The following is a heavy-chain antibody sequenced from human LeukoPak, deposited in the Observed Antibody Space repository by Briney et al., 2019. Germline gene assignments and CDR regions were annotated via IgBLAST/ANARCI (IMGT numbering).Heavy chain of an antibody. J-gene: IGHJ4*02. D-gene: IGHD6-13*01. CDR3: ARDQGAAGDY. Sequence: GGSLRLSCVGSGFTFSSYWMTWVRQAPGKGLEWVANINEDGSEKSYVDSVKGRFTISRDNAKKSVYLQMNSLIVEDTGLYYCARDQGAAGDYWGQGTLVTVSS. CDR2: INEDGSEK. V-gene: IGHV3-7*01. CDR1: GFTFSSYW.